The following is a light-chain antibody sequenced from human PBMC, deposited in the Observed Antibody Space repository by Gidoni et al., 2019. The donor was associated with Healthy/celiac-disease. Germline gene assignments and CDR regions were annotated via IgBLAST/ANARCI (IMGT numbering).Light chain of an antibody. Sequence: DIVMTQSPATLSVSPGERATLSCRASQSVSSNLAWYQQKPGQAPRLLIYGASTRATGIPARFSGSGSGTEFTLTISSLKSEDFAVYYCQQYNNWPREFGQGTKVEIK. CDR1: QSVSSN. V-gene: IGKV3-15*01. CDR2: GAS. J-gene: IGKJ1*01. CDR3: QQYNNWPRE.